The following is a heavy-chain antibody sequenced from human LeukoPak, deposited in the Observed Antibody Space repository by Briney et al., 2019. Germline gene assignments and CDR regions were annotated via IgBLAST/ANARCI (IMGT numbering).Heavy chain of an antibody. D-gene: IGHD3-22*01. CDR2: IIPIFGTA. J-gene: IGHJ5*02. CDR1: GGTFSSYA. V-gene: IGHV1-69*13. CDR3: AREGPNYYDSSGYYYESGFDP. Sequence: SVKVSCKASGGTFSSYAISWVRQAPGQGLEWMGGIIPIFGTANYAQKFQGRVTITADESTSTAYMELSSLRSEDTAVYYCAREGPNYYDSSGYYYESGFDPWGQGTLVTVSS.